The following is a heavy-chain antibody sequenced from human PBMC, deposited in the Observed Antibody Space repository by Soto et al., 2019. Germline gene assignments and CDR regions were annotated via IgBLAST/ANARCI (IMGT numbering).Heavy chain of an antibody. V-gene: IGHV1-18*01. CDR2: ISAYNGNT. D-gene: IGHD6-19*01. CDR3: ARVSSSKWLVLYYYGMDV. J-gene: IGHJ6*02. CDR1: GYTFTSYG. Sequence: GASVKVSCKASGYTFTSYGISWVRQAPGQGLEWMGWISAYNGNTNYAQKLQGRVTMTTDTSTSTAYMELRSLRSDDTAVYYCARVSSSKWLVLYYYGMDVWGQGTTVTVSS.